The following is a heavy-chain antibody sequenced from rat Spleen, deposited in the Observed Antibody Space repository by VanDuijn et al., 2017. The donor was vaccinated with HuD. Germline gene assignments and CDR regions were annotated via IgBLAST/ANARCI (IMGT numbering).Heavy chain of an antibody. J-gene: IGHJ3*01. D-gene: IGHD1-11*01. CDR3: TRHGGLRNWFAY. CDR2: ISTGGDNI. V-gene: IGHV5S13*01. Sequence: EVQLVESGGGSVQPGRSLKISCAASGSTFSNYDMAWVRQAPTKGMEWIASISTGGDNIYYLHYVKGRVTFSRDDVKNTQYLQMDSLRSEDTATYYCTRHGGLRNWFAYWGQGTLVTVSS. CDR1: GSTFSNYD.